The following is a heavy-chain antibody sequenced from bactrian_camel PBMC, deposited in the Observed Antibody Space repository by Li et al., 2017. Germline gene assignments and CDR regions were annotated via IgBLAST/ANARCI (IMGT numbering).Heavy chain of an antibody. CDR3: TTQILDGRWYWPFGY. D-gene: IGHD6*01. J-gene: IGHJ6*01. CDR1: GFPFSTYG. V-gene: IGHV3S40*01. Sequence: VQLVESGGVLVQPGGSLRLSCAASGFPFSTYGMTWVRQAPGKGLEWVSAINSDGASTFYPGSVKGRFTISRDNAKNTVYLQMNSLKSEDTALYYCTTQILDGRWYWPFGYWGQGTQVTVS. CDR2: INSDGAST.